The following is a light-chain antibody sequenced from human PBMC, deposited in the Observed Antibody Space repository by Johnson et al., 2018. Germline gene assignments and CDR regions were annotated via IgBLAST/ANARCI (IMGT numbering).Light chain of an antibody. CDR1: SSNIGNNY. Sequence: QSVLTQPPSVSAAPGQKVTISCSGSSSNIGNNYVSWYQQLPGTAPKLLIYENNKRTSGIPDRFSGSKSGTSATLGITGLQTGDEADYYCGTWDSSLSAGNVFGTGTKFTVL. CDR2: ENN. V-gene: IGLV1-51*02. J-gene: IGLJ1*01. CDR3: GTWDSSLSAGNV.